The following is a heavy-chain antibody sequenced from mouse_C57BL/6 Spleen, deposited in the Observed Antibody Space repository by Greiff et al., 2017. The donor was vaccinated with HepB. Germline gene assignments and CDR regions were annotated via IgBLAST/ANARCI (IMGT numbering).Heavy chain of an antibody. CDR1: GFTFSSYA. CDR3: ARERDYDYDGGAWFAY. J-gene: IGHJ3*01. V-gene: IGHV5-4*01. D-gene: IGHD2-4*01. Sequence: EVQGVESGGGLVKPGGSLKLSCAASGFTFSSYAMSWVRQTPEKRLEWVATISDGGSYTFYPDNVKGRFTISRDNAKNNLYLQMSHLKSEDTAMYYCARERDYDYDGGAWFAYWGQGTLVTVSA. CDR2: ISDGGSYT.